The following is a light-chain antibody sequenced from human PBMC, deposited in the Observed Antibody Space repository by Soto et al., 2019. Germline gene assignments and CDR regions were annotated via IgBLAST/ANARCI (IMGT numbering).Light chain of an antibody. CDR3: CSYAGSSPRLL. Sequence: QSALTQPATVSGSPGQSITISCTGTSSEVGSYNLVSWYQQHPGKAPKLMIYEGNKRPSGVSNRFSGSKSVNTASLTISGLQAEDEADYYCCSYAGSSPRLLFGVGTKLTVL. J-gene: IGLJ2*01. CDR2: EGN. V-gene: IGLV2-23*01. CDR1: SSEVGSYNL.